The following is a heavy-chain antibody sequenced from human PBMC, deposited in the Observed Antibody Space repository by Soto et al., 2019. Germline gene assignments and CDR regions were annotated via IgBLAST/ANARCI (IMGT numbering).Heavy chain of an antibody. Sequence: PSEILSLTCAVYGGSFSGYYWSWIRQPPGKGLEWIGEINHSGSTNYNPSLKSRVTISVDTSKNQFSLKLSSVTAADTAVYYCARGDSNLPDYWGQGALVNVSS. CDR1: GGSFSGYY. CDR3: ARGDSNLPDY. CDR2: INHSGST. V-gene: IGHV4-34*01. D-gene: IGHD4-4*01. J-gene: IGHJ4*02.